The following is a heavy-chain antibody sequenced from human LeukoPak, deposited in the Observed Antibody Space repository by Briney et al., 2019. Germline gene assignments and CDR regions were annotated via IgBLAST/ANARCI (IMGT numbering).Heavy chain of an antibody. Sequence: KPGGSLRLSCAASGFTFSNVWMSWVRQVPGKGLEWVGRIRRKTDGETTDHAAPVKGRFTISRDDSKNTLYLQMNSLKTEDTAVYYCVTDLVIKGYFDPWGQGTLVTVSS. CDR3: VTDLVIKGYFDP. CDR2: IRRKTDGETT. D-gene: IGHD2-21*01. V-gene: IGHV3-15*01. J-gene: IGHJ4*02. CDR1: GFTFSNVW.